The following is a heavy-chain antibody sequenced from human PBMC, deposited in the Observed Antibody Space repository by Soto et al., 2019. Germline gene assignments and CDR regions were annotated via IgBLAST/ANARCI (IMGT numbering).Heavy chain of an antibody. CDR3: ASYMTTVTTGFDY. J-gene: IGHJ4*02. CDR1: GGSISSGGYY. V-gene: IGHV4-31*03. D-gene: IGHD4-17*01. Sequence: TLSLTCTVSGGSISSGGYYWSWIRRHPGKGLEWIGYIYYSGSTYYNPSLKSRVTISVDTSKNQFSLKLSSVTAADTAVYYCASYMTTVTTGFDYWGQGTLVTVSS. CDR2: IYYSGST.